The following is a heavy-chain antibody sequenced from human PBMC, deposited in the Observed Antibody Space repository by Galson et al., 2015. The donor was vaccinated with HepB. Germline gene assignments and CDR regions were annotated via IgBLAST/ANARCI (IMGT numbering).Heavy chain of an antibody. CDR2: IKEDGSEK. J-gene: IGHJ4*02. CDR3: ASRRLPRDYGGDYFDY. CDR1: GFTFSSYW. Sequence: SLRLSCAASGFTFSSYWMSRVRQAPGKGLEWVANIKEDGSEKYYVDSVKGRFIISRDNARNSLYLQMNSLRAEDTAVYYCASRRLPRDYGGDYFDYWGQGTLVTVSS. V-gene: IGHV3-7*01. D-gene: IGHD4-17*01.